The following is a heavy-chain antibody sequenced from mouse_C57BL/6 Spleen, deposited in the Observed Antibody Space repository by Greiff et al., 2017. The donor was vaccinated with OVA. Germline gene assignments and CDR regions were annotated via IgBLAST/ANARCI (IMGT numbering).Heavy chain of an antibody. J-gene: IGHJ2*01. D-gene: IGHD4-1*01. CDR2: IYPGSGST. CDR3: ARGGLAGKGHFDY. Sequence: VQLQQPGAELVKPGASVKMSCKASGYTFTSYWITWVKQRPGQGLEWIGDIYPGSGSTNYNEKFKSKATLTVDTSSSTAYMQLSSLTSEASAVYYCARGGLAGKGHFDYWGQGTTLTVSS. CDR1: GYTFTSYW. V-gene: IGHV1-55*01.